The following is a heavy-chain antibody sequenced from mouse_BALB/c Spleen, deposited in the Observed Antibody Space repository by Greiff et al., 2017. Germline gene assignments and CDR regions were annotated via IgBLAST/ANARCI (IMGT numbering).Heavy chain of an antibody. J-gene: IGHJ4*01. Sequence: EVKLVESGGGLVKPGGSLKLSCAASGFTFSSYAMSWVRQTPEKRLEWVASISSGGSTYYPDSVKGRFTISRDNARNILYLQMSSLRSEDTAMYYCARERDGNYEGYAMDYWGQGTSVTVSS. CDR3: ARERDGNYEGYAMDY. CDR1: GFTFSSYA. V-gene: IGHV5-6-5*01. CDR2: ISSGGST. D-gene: IGHD2-1*01.